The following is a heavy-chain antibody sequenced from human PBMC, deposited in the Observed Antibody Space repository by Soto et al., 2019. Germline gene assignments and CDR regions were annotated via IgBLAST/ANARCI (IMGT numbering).Heavy chain of an antibody. Sequence: ETLSLTCTVSGGSISSYYWSWIRQPPGKGLEWIGYIYYSGSTNYNPSLKSRVTISVDTSKNQFSLKLSSVTAADTAVYYCARLGHLYYYDSSGYQKYFQHWGQVTLVTVSS. J-gene: IGHJ1*01. CDR1: GGSISSYY. V-gene: IGHV4-59*01. D-gene: IGHD3-22*01. CDR2: IYYSGST. CDR3: ARLGHLYYYDSSGYQKYFQH.